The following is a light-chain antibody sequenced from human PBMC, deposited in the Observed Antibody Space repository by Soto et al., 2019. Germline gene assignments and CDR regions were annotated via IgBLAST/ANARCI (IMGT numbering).Light chain of an antibody. CDR2: GAS. V-gene: IGKV3-20*01. J-gene: IGKJ5*01. CDR1: QSVSSSY. CDR3: QQYCSSPFP. Sequence: EIVLTQSPGTLSLSPGERATLSCRASQSVSSSYLAWYQQKPGQAPRLLIYGASSRATGIPDRFSGSGSGTDFTLTISSLEPEDFAVYYCQQYCSSPFPFGQGTRLEIK.